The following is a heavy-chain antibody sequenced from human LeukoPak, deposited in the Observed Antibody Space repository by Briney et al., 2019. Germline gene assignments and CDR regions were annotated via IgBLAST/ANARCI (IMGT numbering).Heavy chain of an antibody. V-gene: IGHV4-4*07. D-gene: IGHD1-26*01. Sequence: PSETLSLTCSVSGGSISSYYWSWIRQPAGKGLEWIGRIYTSGSTNYNPSLKSRVTISVDKSKNQFSLNVSSVTAADTAVYYCARAEVVGAHLRSGYFQHWGQGTLVIVSS. CDR3: ARAEVVGAHLRSGYFQH. CDR1: GGSISSYY. CDR2: IYTSGST. J-gene: IGHJ1*01.